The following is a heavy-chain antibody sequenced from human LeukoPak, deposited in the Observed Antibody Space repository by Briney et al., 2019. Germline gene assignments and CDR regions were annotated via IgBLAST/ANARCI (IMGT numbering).Heavy chain of an antibody. J-gene: IGHJ4*02. Sequence: PSQTLSLTCTVSGGSISSGGYYWSWLRQPPGKGLEWIGYIYHSGSTYYNPSLKSRVTISVDRSKNQFSLKLSSVTAADTAVYYCARYCSSTSCYLASDYWGQGTLVTVSS. CDR3: ARYCSSTSCYLASDY. V-gene: IGHV4-30-2*01. CDR1: GGSISSGGYY. D-gene: IGHD2-2*01. CDR2: IYHSGST.